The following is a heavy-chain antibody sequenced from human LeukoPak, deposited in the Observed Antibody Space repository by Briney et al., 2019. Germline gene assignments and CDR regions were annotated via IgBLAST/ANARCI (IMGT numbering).Heavy chain of an antibody. CDR3: AGSLGYCTSNVCYLKY. Sequence: ASVKVSCKTSGNTFIGFYMHWVRQAPGQGLEWMGWIHPNSGGTKYAQKFQGRVTMTRDTSISTVYMELRSLRSDDTAVYYCAGSLGYCTSNVCYLKYWGQGTLVTVSS. CDR2: IHPNSGGT. D-gene: IGHD2-8*01. V-gene: IGHV1-2*02. J-gene: IGHJ4*02. CDR1: GNTFIGFY.